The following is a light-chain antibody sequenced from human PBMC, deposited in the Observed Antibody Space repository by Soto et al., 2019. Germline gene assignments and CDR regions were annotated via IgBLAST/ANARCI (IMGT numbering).Light chain of an antibody. CDR2: EVS. Sequence: QSVLTQPASVSGSSGQSITISCTGTSSDVGGYNYVSWYQQHPGKAPKLLIYEVSTRPSGVSNRFSGSKSDNTASLTISGLQAEDEADYYCSSYTSDSILGVFGGGTQLTVL. CDR3: SSYTSDSILGV. CDR1: SSDVGGYNY. V-gene: IGLV2-14*01. J-gene: IGLJ2*01.